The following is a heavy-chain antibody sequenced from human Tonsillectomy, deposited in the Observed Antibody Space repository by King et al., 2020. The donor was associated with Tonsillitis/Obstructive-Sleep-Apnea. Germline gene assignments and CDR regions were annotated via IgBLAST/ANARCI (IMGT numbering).Heavy chain of an antibody. D-gene: IGHD6-13*01. CDR1: GGPISSYY. CDR2: IDTSGNT. Sequence: QLQESGPGLVKPSETLSLTCTVSGGPISSYYWSWIRQPAGKGLEWIGLIDTSGNTNYNPSLKTRVTMSVDTSKNQFSLKLSSLTAADTAVYYCARDLSSSPYNWFDPWGQGILVTVSS. V-gene: IGHV4-4*07. CDR3: ARDLSSSPYNWFDP. J-gene: IGHJ5*02.